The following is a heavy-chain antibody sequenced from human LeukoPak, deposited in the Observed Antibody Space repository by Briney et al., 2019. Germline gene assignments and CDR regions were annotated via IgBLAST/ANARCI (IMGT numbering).Heavy chain of an antibody. Sequence: SETLSLTCTVSAGSINSGDYYWSWIRQPAGKGLEWIGRIYSPGTNYNYNPSVKSRVTISIDTSKNQFSLKLTSVTAADTAVYYCARGIGTSYDSSRDAFDIWGQGTMVTVSP. CDR2: IYSPGTN. CDR3: ARGIGTSYDSSRDAFDI. D-gene: IGHD3-22*01. CDR1: AGSINSGDYY. J-gene: IGHJ3*02. V-gene: IGHV4-61*02.